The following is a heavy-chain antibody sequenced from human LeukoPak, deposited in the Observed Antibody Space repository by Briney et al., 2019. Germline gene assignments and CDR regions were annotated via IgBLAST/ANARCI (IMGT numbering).Heavy chain of an antibody. V-gene: IGHV3-23*01. CDR3: AREPDFWSGYS. J-gene: IGHJ4*02. Sequence: GGSLRLSCVASGFTFSSDAMSWVRQAPGKGLEWVSGISGSGGSTYYADSVRGRFTMSRDNSKNTLYLQMNSLRAEDTAVYYCAREPDFWSGYSSGQGTLVTVSS. D-gene: IGHD3-3*01. CDR1: GFTFSSDA. CDR2: ISGSGGST.